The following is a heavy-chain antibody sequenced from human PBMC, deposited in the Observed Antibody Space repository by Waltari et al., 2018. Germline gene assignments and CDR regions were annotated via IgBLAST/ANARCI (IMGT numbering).Heavy chain of an antibody. J-gene: IGHJ6*03. CDR3: ARGCRSPRRGAYYYYMDV. Sequence: QVQLVQSGAEVKKPGASVKVSCKASGYNFTSYDINWVRKATGQGLEWKGWMNPKRGNTGYAQKFQGRVTITRNTSRSTAYMELGSLGSADTAVYYCARGCRSPRRGAYYYYMDVWGKGTTVTVSS. D-gene: IGHD3-16*01. CDR2: MNPKRGNT. V-gene: IGHV1-8*03. CDR1: GYNFTSYD.